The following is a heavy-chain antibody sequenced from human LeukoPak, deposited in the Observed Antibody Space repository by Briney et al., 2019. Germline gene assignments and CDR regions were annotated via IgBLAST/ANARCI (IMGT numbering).Heavy chain of an antibody. Sequence: GGSLRLSCAASGFTFSSYAMHWVRHAPGKGLEWVLGLSWNSGSIGYADSVKGRFTISRDNAKNSLYLQMNSLRAEDTALYYCAKSTILTGYSHFDYWGQGTLVTVSS. CDR1: GFTFSSYA. CDR2: LSWNSGSI. CDR3: AKSTILTGYSHFDY. D-gene: IGHD3-9*01. V-gene: IGHV3-9*01. J-gene: IGHJ4*02.